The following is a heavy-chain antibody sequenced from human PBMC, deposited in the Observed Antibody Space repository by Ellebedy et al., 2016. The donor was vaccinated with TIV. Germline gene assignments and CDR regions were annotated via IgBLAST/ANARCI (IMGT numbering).Heavy chain of an antibody. V-gene: IGHV3-23*01. D-gene: IGHD3-10*01. CDR2: ISGSGGST. J-gene: IGHJ5*02. Sequence: GESLKISCAASGFTFSSYAMSWVRQAPGKGLEWVSTISGSGGSTYYADSVKGRFTISRDNSKNTLYLQMNSLRAEDTAVYYCARGGYYYGSGSRGWFDPWGQGTLVTVSS. CDR3: ARGGYYYGSGSRGWFDP. CDR1: GFTFSSYA.